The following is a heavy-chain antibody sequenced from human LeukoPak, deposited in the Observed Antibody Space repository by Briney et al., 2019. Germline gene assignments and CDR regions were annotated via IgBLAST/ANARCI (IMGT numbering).Heavy chain of an antibody. J-gene: IGHJ6*03. CDR3: ARTAAGPSRGHYYYYYMDV. V-gene: IGHV1-2*02. Sequence: PEASVKVSCKASGYTFTGYFMHWVRQAPGQGLEWMGWINPNSGGTNYAQKFQGRVTMTRDTSISTAYMELSSVTAADTAVYYCARTAAGPSRGHYYYYYMDVWGKGTTVTISS. D-gene: IGHD6-13*01. CDR2: INPNSGGT. CDR1: GYTFTGYF.